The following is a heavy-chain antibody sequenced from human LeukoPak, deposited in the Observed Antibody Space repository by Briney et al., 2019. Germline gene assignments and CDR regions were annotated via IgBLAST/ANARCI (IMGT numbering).Heavy chain of an antibody. V-gene: IGHV4-61*02. J-gene: IGHJ5*02. Sequence: SQTLSLTCTVSGGSIRSGSYHWSWIRQSAGKGLEWIGRIYTNGSTNYNPSLKSRVTISVDTSKSQFSLKLSSVTAADTAVYYCARDRLQLQSWGQGTLVTVSS. CDR1: GGSIRSGSYH. CDR2: IYTNGST. D-gene: IGHD1-1*01. CDR3: ARDRLQLQS.